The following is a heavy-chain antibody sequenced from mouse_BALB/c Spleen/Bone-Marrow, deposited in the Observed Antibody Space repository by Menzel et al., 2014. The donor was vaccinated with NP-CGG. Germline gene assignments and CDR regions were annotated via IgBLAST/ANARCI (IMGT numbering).Heavy chain of an antibody. CDR3: ATLTGTFDY. CDR2: IDPASDYT. J-gene: IGHJ2*01. Sequence: EVQLQQSGAELVKPGASVKLSCTASGFNIKDTYMHWVKQRPEQGLEWIGRIDPASDYTQFDSKFQGKATITADTSSNTAYLQLSSLTSEGTAVYYCATLTGTFDYWGQGTTLTVSS. D-gene: IGHD4-1*01. V-gene: IGHV14-3*02. CDR1: GFNIKDTY.